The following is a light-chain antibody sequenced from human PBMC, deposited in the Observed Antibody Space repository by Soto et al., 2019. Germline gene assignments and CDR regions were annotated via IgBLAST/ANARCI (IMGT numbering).Light chain of an antibody. CDR1: QSISTH. V-gene: IGKV3-11*01. J-gene: IGKJ1*01. CDR2: DAS. Sequence: EIVLTQSPATLSLSPGEGATLSCRASQSISTHLAWYQQRPGQAPRLLIYDASNRATGIPARFSGSGSGTDFTLTINILEPEDFAVYYCQQRSDWPPWTFGQGTKVEIK. CDR3: QQRSDWPPWT.